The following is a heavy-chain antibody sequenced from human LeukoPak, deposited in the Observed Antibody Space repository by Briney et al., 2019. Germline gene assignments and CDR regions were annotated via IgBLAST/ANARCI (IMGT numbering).Heavy chain of an antibody. V-gene: IGHV1-69*05. CDR1: GGTFSSYA. J-gene: IGHJ6*03. CDR2: IIPIFGTA. CDR3: AREGHYGDYGFYYYYMDV. Sequence: GASVKVSCKASGGTFSSYAISWVRQAPGQGLEWMGGIIPIFGTANYAQKFQGRVTITTDESTSTAYMELSSLRSEDTAVYYCAREGHYGDYGFYYYYMDVWGKGTTVTVSS. D-gene: IGHD4-17*01.